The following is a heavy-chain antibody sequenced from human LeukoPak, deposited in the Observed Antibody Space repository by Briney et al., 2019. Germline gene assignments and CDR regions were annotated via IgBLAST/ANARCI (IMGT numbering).Heavy chain of an antibody. Sequence: SVKVSCKASGGTFSSYAISWVRQAPGQGLEWMGRITPIFGIANYAQKFQGRVTITADKSTSTAYMELSSLRSEDTAVYYCAREALAYCGGDCYLWGQGTLVTVSS. CDR3: AREALAYCGGDCYL. V-gene: IGHV1-69*04. CDR2: ITPIFGIA. CDR1: GGTFSSYA. J-gene: IGHJ4*02. D-gene: IGHD2-21*02.